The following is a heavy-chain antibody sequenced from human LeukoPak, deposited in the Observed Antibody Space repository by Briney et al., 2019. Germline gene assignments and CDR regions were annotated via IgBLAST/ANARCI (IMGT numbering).Heavy chain of an antibody. D-gene: IGHD6-13*01. Sequence: GGSLRLSCAASGFTFSSYAMHWARQAPGKGLEWVAVISYDGSNKYYADSVKGRFTISRDNSKNTLYLQMNSLRAEDTAVYYCARAVAAAGPGDLWGRGTLVTVSS. CDR3: ARAVAAAGPGDL. J-gene: IGHJ2*01. CDR2: ISYDGSNK. CDR1: GFTFSSYA. V-gene: IGHV3-30-3*01.